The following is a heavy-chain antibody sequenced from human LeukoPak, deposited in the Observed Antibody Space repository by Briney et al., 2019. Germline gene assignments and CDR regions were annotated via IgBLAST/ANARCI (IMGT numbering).Heavy chain of an antibody. CDR2: INHSGST. Sequence: SETLSLTCAVYGGSFSGYYWSWIRQPPGKGLEWIGEINHSGSTNYNPSLKSRVTISVATSKNQFSLKLSSVTAADTAVYYCARVDSSGWNYWGQGTLVTVSS. V-gene: IGHV4-34*01. D-gene: IGHD6-19*01. CDR1: GGSFSGYY. J-gene: IGHJ4*02. CDR3: ARVDSSGWNY.